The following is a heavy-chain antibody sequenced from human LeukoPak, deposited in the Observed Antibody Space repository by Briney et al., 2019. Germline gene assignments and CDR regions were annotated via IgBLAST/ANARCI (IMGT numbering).Heavy chain of an antibody. V-gene: IGHV3-66*01. J-gene: IGHJ3*02. Sequence: GGSLRLSCAASGFTVSSNYMSWVRQAPGKGLEWVSVIYSGGSTYYADSVKGRFTISRDNSKNTLYLQMNSLRAEDTAVYYCARVGLTMIVVAHAFDIWGQGTMVTVSS. CDR1: GFTVSSNY. CDR2: IYSGGST. CDR3: ARVGLTMIVVAHAFDI. D-gene: IGHD3-22*01.